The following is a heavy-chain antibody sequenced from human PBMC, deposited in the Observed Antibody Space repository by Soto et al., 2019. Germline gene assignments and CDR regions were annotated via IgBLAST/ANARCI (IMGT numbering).Heavy chain of an antibody. J-gene: IGHJ4*02. Sequence: SETLSLTCVVSGNSISTTNWWSWVRQSPGKGLEWIGEIYHSGSTNYNPSLKSRVTISVDKSKNQFSLKLSSVTAADTAVYYCARDVGYHYDGSPSGQFDFWGQGSLVTVSS. V-gene: IGHV4-4*02. CDR1: GNSISTTNW. CDR3: ARDVGYHYDGSPSGQFDF. CDR2: IYHSGST. D-gene: IGHD3-22*01.